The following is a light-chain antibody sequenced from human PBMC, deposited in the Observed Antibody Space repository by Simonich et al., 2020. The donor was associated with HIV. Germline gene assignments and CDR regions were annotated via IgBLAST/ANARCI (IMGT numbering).Light chain of an antibody. CDR1: SGDVGGYNY. J-gene: IGLJ2*01. Sequence: QSALTQPASVSGSLGQSITISCTGTSGDVGGYNYVSWYQQHPGKAPKLMIYDVSKRPSGVPDRFSGSKSGNTASLTISGLLAEDEADYYCSSYTSSNTVVFGGGTKVTVL. V-gene: IGLV2-14*01. CDR2: DVS. CDR3: SSYTSSNTVV.